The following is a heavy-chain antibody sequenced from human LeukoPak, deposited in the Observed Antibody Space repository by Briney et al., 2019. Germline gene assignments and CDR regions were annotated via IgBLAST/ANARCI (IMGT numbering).Heavy chain of an antibody. CDR2: IYYSGST. D-gene: IGHD2-21*01. J-gene: IGHJ4*02. CDR1: GGSISSYY. Sequence: KPSETLSLTCTVSGGSISSYYWSCIRQPPGKGLEWIGYIYYSGSTNYNPSLKSRVTISVDTSKNQFSLKLSSVTAADTAVYYCARQVARETDFDYWGQGTLVTVSS. CDR3: ARQVARETDFDY. V-gene: IGHV4-59*08.